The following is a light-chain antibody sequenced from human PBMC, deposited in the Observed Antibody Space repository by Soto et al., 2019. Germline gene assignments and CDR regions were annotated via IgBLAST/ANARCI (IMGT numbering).Light chain of an antibody. V-gene: IGKV1-5*03. Sequence: DIQMTQSPSTLSASVGDRVTITCRASQSISSWLAWYQKKPGKAPKLLIYKASGLESGVPSRFSGSGSGTDFTLTSSSLQPDDFATYYCKQYESYSPLTFGGGTKVEIK. J-gene: IGKJ4*01. CDR2: KAS. CDR3: KQYESYSPLT. CDR1: QSISSW.